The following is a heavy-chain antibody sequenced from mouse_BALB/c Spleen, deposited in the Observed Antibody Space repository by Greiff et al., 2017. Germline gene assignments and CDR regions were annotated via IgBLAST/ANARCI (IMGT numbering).Heavy chain of an antibody. CDR3: ARHYGSSAMDD. Sequence: EVQLQQSGPELMKPGASVKISCKASGYSFTSYYMHWVKQSHGKSLEWIGYIDPFNGGTSYNQKFKGKATLTVDKSSSTAYMHLSSLTSEDSAVYYCARHYGSSAMDDWGQGTSVTVSS. J-gene: IGHJ4*01. V-gene: IGHV1S135*01. CDR1: GYSFTSYY. D-gene: IGHD1-1*01. CDR2: IDPFNGGT.